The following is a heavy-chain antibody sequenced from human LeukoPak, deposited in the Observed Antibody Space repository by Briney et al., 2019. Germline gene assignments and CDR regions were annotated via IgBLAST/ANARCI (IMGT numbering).Heavy chain of an antibody. V-gene: IGHV1-18*01. CDR1: GYTFTSYG. D-gene: IGHD6-19*01. CDR2: ISAYNGNT. J-gene: IGHJ3*02. CDR3: ARASPVAGDDAFDI. Sequence: GASVKVSCKASGYTFTSYGISWVRQAPGQGLEWMGWISAYNGNTNYAQKLQGRVTMTTDTSTSTVYMELSSLRYEDTAVYYCARASPVAGDDAFDIWGQGTMVTVSS.